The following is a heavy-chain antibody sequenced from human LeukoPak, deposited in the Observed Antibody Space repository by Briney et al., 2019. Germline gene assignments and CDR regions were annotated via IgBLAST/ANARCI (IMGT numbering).Heavy chain of an antibody. D-gene: IGHD3-22*01. Sequence: PGGSLRLSCAASGFTFSSYAMSWVRQAPGKGLEWVSAISGSGGSTYYADSVKGRFTISRDNAKNTLYLQMNSLRAEDTAVYYCARVRVDDSRPFDYWGQGTLVTVSS. J-gene: IGHJ4*02. CDR2: ISGSGGST. CDR1: GFTFSSYA. CDR3: ARVRVDDSRPFDY. V-gene: IGHV3-23*01.